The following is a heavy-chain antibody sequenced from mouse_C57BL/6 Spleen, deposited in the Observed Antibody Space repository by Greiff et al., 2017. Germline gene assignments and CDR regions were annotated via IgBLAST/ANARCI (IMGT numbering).Heavy chain of an antibody. Sequence: VQLQQSGAELARPGASVKLSCKASGYTFTSYGISWVKQRTGQGLEWIGEIYPRSGNTYYNEKFKGKATLTADKSSSTAYMELRSLTSEDSAVYFCARYDGYYYAMDYWGQGTSVTVSS. D-gene: IGHD2-3*01. CDR3: ARYDGYYYAMDY. V-gene: IGHV1-81*01. J-gene: IGHJ4*01. CDR2: IYPRSGNT. CDR1: GYTFTSYG.